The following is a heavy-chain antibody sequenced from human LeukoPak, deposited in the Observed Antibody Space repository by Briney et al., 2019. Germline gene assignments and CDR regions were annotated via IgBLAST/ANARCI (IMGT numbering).Heavy chain of an antibody. CDR1: GGSLSGDY. J-gene: IGHJ5*02. CDR3: ALVMTGPLSSWFDP. V-gene: IGHV4-4*07. Sequence: PSETLSLTCTVSGGSLSGDYWSWIRQPAGKGLEWIGRIYTSGSTNYSPSLKSRVTMSVDTSKNQYSLKLCSVTAARTPLYYCALVMTGPLSSWFDPWGQGTLVTVSS. CDR2: IYTSGST. D-gene: IGHD3-9*01.